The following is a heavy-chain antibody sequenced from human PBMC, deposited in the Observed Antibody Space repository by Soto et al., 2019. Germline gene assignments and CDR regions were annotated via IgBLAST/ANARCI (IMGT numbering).Heavy chain of an antibody. V-gene: IGHV1-69*02. Sequence: ASVKVSCKASGGTFSSYTISWVRQAPGQGLEWMGRIIPILGIANYAQKFQGRVTITADKSTSTAYMELSSLRSEDTAVYYCASSPAGGAYRWLHPWGQRTLVIVSS. CDR1: GGTFSSYT. CDR3: ASSPAGGAYRWLHP. J-gene: IGHJ5*02. D-gene: IGHD4-4*01. CDR2: IIPILGIA.